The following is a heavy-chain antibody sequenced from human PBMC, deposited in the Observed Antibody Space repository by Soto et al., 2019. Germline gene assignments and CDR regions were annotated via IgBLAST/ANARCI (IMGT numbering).Heavy chain of an antibody. J-gene: IGHJ4*02. D-gene: IGHD3-22*01. CDR3: ASSSGYYYDFDY. CDR2: FDPEDGET. CDR1: GYTLTELS. V-gene: IGHV1-24*01. Sequence: ASVKVSFKVSGYTLTELSMHWARQAPGKGLEWMGGFDPEDGETIYAQKFQGRVTMTEDTSTDTAYMELSSLRSEDTAVYYCASSSGYYYDFDYWGQRTLVTVSS.